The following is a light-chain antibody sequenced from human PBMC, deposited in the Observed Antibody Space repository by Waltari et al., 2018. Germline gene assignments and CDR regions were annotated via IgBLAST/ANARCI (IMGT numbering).Light chain of an antibody. J-gene: IGKJ4*01. V-gene: IGKV1-33*01. CDR3: QQFDNVPLT. CDR2: ASA. Sequence: CRWIQDIDNNLNWYQQKPGKSPKLLVYASATLETGVPSRFSGSGSGRKFSFTISSLQPEDFATYYCQQFDNVPLTFGGGTKVDIK. CDR1: QDIDNN.